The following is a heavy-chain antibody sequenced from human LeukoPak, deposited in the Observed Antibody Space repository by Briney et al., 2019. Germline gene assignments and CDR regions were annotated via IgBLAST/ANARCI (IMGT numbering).Heavy chain of an antibody. D-gene: IGHD2-15*01. CDR3: ARGVNCSGGSCHPYYYYYYGMDV. Sequence: PSETLSLTCTVSGGSISSYYWSWIRQPPGKGLEWIGYIYYSGSTNYNSSLKSRVTISVDTSKNQFSLKLSSVTAADTAVYYCARGVNCSGGSCHPYYYYYYGMDVWGQGTTVTVSS. CDR1: GGSISSYY. CDR2: IYYSGST. V-gene: IGHV4-59*01. J-gene: IGHJ6*02.